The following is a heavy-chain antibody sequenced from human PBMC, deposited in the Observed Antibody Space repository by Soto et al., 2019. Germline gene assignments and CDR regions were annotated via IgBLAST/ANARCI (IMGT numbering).Heavy chain of an antibody. CDR3: ARTHSRGWNTFDN. D-gene: IGHD6-19*01. V-gene: IGHV3-30*04. CDR1: GFTFSTYS. J-gene: IGHJ4*02. CDR2: ISFDGGSR. Sequence: QVQLLESGGGVVQPGRSLRLSCAASGFTFSTYSMHWVRQAPGKALEWVALISFDGGSRYYPDSVVGRFTISRDNSKNTLYLEMNSLRVEDTAVYYCARTHSRGWNTFDNWGQGTLVTVSS.